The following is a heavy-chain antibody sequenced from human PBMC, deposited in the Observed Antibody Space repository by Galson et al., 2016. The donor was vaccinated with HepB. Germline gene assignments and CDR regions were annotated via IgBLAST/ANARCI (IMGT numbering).Heavy chain of an antibody. CDR1: GYSISSGYY. V-gene: IGHV4-38-2*01. Sequence: SETLSLTCAVSGYSISSGYYWGWIRQPPGKGLEWIGTIYHSGITYYNPSLKSRVTLTTDTSASTAYMELRSLDFNDTAVYYCARGGWGSWGYFDLWGRGTRVTVSS. J-gene: IGHJ2*01. D-gene: IGHD7-27*01. CDR2: IYHSGIT. CDR3: ARGGWGSWGYFDL.